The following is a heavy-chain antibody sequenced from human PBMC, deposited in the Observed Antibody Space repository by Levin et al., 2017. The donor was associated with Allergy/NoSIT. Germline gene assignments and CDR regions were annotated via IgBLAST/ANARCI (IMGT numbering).Heavy chain of an antibody. CDR1: GFSLTTRPVG. CDR2: IYWDNDK. J-gene: IGHJ4*02. Sequence: VSGPTLVKPTETLTLTCTLSGFSLTTRPVGVGWIRQPPGKALEWVALIYWDNDKRYNPSLKNRVSIAKDASGNQVVLTMTNMDPVDTATYYCGHRRADNGNWNGGDLDYWGQGVLVTVSA. CDR3: GHRRADNGNWNGGDLDY. V-gene: IGHV2-5*02. D-gene: IGHD1-20*01.